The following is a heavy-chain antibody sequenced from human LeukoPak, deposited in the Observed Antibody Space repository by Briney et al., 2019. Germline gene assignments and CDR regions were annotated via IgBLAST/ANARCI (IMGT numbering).Heavy chain of an antibody. CDR2: INWNGGSI. D-gene: IGHD2-2*02. J-gene: IGHJ3*02. CDR3: SRRDIVVVPPAIFGAFDI. CDR1: GFTFDDYG. V-gene: IGHV3-20*04. Sequence: GGSLRLSCAASGFTFDDYGMSWVRQAPGKGLEWVSGINWNGGSIGYADSVKGRFTISRDNAKNSLYLQMNSLRAEDTSLYYLSRRDIVVVPPAIFGAFDIWGQGTMVTVSS.